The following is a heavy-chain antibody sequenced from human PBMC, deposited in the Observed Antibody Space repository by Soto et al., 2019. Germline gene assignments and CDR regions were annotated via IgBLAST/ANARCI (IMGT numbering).Heavy chain of an antibody. J-gene: IGHJ5*02. CDR1: GGSFSGYY. D-gene: IGHD3-16*02. V-gene: IGHV4-34*01. CDR3: ARLIGNWFDP. CDR2: INHSGST. Sequence: QVQLQQWVAGLLKPSETLSLTCAVYGGSFSGYYWSWIRQPPGKGLEWIGEINHSGSTNYNPSLKSRVTISVDTSKNQFSLKLSSVTAADTAVYYCARLIGNWFDPWGQGTLVTVSS.